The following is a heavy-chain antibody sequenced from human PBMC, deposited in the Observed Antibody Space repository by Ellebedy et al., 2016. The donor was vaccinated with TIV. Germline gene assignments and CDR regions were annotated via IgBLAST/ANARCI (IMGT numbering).Heavy chain of an antibody. D-gene: IGHD2-8*01. V-gene: IGHV3-7*01. J-gene: IGHJ4*02. CDR2: INGDGRAI. Sequence: GESLKISXAASGLTFSGDWMTWMRQAPGKGLEWVANINGDGRAIQYADSVEGRFTISRDNAKKPLFLQMNSLRVEDTAMYYCSRNLGHYMLSDWGQGSLVTVSS. CDR1: GLTFSGDW. CDR3: SRNLGHYMLSD.